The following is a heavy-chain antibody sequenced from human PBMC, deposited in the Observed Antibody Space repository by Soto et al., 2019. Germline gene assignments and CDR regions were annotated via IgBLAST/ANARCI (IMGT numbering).Heavy chain of an antibody. Sequence: GESLKISCNGSGYSFTIDCIGLVLQMPGKGLEWMGIIYPGDSDTRYSPSFQGQVTISADKSISTAYLQWSSLKASDTAMYYCARLIQAAAAIDYWGQGTLVTVS. D-gene: IGHD6-13*01. V-gene: IGHV5-51*01. CDR1: GYSFTIDC. CDR2: IYPGDSDT. CDR3: ARLIQAAAAIDY. J-gene: IGHJ4*02.